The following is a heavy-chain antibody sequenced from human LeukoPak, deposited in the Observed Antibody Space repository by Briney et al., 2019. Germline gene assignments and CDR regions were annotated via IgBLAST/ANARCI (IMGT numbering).Heavy chain of an antibody. V-gene: IGHV1-24*01. Sequence: GASVKVSCKVSGYTLTKLSMHWVRQAPGKGLEWMGVFDPEDDETTYAQKFQGRVTMTEDTSTDTAYMDLSSLKSEDTAMYYCARVRIAAAGPDAFDIWGQGTLVTVSS. D-gene: IGHD6-13*01. CDR3: ARVRIAAAGPDAFDI. J-gene: IGHJ3*02. CDR1: GYTLTKLS. CDR2: FDPEDDET.